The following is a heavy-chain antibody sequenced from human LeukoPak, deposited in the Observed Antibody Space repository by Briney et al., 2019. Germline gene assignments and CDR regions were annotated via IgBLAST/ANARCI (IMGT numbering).Heavy chain of an antibody. D-gene: IGHD2-2*02. CDR2: INPNSGGT. V-gene: IGHV1-2*02. CDR3: ARVLGYCSSTSCYNPPDY. J-gene: IGHJ4*02. CDR1: GYTFTGYY. Sequence: GASVKVSCKASGYTFTGYYMHWVRQAPGQGLEWMGCINPNSGGTNYAQKFQGRVTMTRDTSISTAYMELSRLRSDDTAVYYCARVLGYCSSTSCYNPPDYWGQGTLVTVSS.